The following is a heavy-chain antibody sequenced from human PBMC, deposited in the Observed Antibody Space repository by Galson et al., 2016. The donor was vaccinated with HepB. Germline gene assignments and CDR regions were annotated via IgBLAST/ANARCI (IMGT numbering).Heavy chain of an antibody. J-gene: IGHJ1*01. Sequence: SLRLSCAASGFTFNTYAMNWVRQAPGKGLEWVSGIDGSGGGTYYADSVKGRFTISRDNSKNTMFLQMNSLRAEDTAVYYCAKGTSYDFWSKHYRPAEYLQHWGQGTLITVSS. CDR3: AKGTSYDFWSKHYRPAEYLQH. V-gene: IGHV3-23*01. CDR2: IDGSGGGT. D-gene: IGHD3-3*01. CDR1: GFTFNTYA.